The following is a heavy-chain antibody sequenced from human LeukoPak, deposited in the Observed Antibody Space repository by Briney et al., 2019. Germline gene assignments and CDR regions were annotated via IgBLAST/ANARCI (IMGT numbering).Heavy chain of an antibody. CDR2: ISSSGSTI. CDR1: GFTFSSYE. CDR3: AELGITMIGGV. D-gene: IGHD3-10*02. V-gene: IGHV3-48*03. J-gene: IGHJ6*04. Sequence: GGSLRLSCAASGFTFSSYEMNWVRQAPGKGLEWVSYISSSGSTIYYADSVKGRFTISRDNAKNSLYLQMNGVRAEDTAVYYCAELGITMIGGVWGKGTTVTISS.